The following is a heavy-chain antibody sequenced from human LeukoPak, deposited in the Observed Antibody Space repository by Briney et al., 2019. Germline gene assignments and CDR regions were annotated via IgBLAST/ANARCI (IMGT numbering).Heavy chain of an antibody. D-gene: IGHD3-10*01. V-gene: IGHV1-69*06. CDR1: GGTFNSYA. J-gene: IGHJ6*03. CDR2: IIPIFGTA. Sequence: SVKVSCKASGGTFNSYAINWVRQAPGQGLEWMGGIIPIFGTANYAQRFHGRVTITADKSTSTAYMELSSLRSEDTAVYYCAREIWFGEKDYYYYYMDVWGKGTTVTISS. CDR3: AREIWFGEKDYYYYYMDV.